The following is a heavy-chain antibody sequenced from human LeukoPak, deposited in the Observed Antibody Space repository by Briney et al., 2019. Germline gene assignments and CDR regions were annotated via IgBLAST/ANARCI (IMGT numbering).Heavy chain of an antibody. J-gene: IGHJ4*02. CDR1: GGSISDYY. D-gene: IGHD1-26*01. CDR3: ARRIGLSIVGAPLPDY. Sequence: SETLSLTCTVSGGSISDYYWTWIRQSPGSGLEWIGYMDYSGSTAYNPSLKSRVTISIDTSKNQFSLKLSSVTAADTAVYYCARRIGLSIVGAPLPDYWGQGTLVTVSS. V-gene: IGHV4-59*12. CDR2: MDYSGST.